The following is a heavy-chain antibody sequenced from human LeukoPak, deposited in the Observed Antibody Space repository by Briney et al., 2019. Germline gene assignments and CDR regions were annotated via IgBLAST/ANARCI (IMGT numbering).Heavy chain of an antibody. D-gene: IGHD3-22*01. CDR3: ARHQTYYYDSSGYQLDY. CDR2: IYSGGST. CDR1: GFTVSSNY. J-gene: IGHJ4*02. V-gene: IGHV3-66*02. Sequence: GGSLRLSCAASGFTVSSNYMSWVRQAPGKGLEWVSVIYSGGSTYYADSVKGRFTISRDNSKHTLYLQMNSLRAEDPAVYYCARHQTYYYDSSGYQLDYWGQGTLVTVSS.